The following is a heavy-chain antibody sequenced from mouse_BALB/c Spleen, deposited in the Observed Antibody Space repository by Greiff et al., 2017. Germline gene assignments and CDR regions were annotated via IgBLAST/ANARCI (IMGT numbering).Heavy chain of an antibody. CDR2: IWAGGST. J-gene: IGHJ4*01. V-gene: IGHV2-9*02. CDR3: ARHDYDDDYAMDY. CDR1: GFSLTSYG. D-gene: IGHD2-4*01. Sequence: VNVVESGPGLVAPSQSLSITCTVSGFSLTSYGVHWVRQPPGKGLEWLGVIWAGGSTNYNSALMSRLSISKDNSKSQVFLKMNSLQTDDTAMYYCARHDYDDDYAMDYWGQGTSVTVSS.